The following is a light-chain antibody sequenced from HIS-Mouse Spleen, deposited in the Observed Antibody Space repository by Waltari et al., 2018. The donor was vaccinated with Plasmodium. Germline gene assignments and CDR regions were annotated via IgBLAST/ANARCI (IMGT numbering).Light chain of an antibody. CDR2: LNSDGSH. V-gene: IGLV4-69*01. CDR3: QTWGTGMGV. CDR1: SGHSSYA. J-gene: IGLJ2*01. Sequence: QLVLTQSPSASAFLGASVKLTCTLSSGHSSYASAWHQQQPEKGPRYLMKLNSDGSHSKGDGIPDRFSGSSSGAERYLTISSLQSEDEADYYCQTWGTGMGVFGGGTKLTVL.